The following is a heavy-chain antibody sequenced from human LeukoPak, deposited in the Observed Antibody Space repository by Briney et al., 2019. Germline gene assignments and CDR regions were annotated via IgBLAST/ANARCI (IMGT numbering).Heavy chain of an antibody. CDR3: AKSPYGDFGYYFDS. J-gene: IGHJ4*02. CDR1: GFSFSSYS. CDR2: IRSSGAMI. V-gene: IGHV3-48*02. D-gene: IGHD4-17*01. Sequence: GGSLRLSCETSGFSFSSYSMNWVRQAPGKGLEWVSYIRSSGAMIYYADSVKGRFTFSRDNVKNSLYLQMNSLRDEDTAVYYCAKSPYGDFGYYFDSWGQGTLVTVSS.